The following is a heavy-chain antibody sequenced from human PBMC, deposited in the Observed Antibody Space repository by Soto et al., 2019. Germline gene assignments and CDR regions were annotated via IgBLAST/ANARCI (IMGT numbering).Heavy chain of an antibody. D-gene: IGHD3-10*01. V-gene: IGHV1-69*02. CDR1: GGTFSSYT. CDR3: ARAMVRGVILNWFDP. J-gene: IGHJ5*02. CDR2: IIPILGIA. Sequence: QVPLVQSGAEVKKPGSSVKVSCKASGGTFSSYTISWVRQAPGQGLEWMGRIIPILGIANYAQKFQGRVTITADKSTSTAYMELSSLRSEDTAVYYCARAMVRGVILNWFDPWGQGTLVTVSS.